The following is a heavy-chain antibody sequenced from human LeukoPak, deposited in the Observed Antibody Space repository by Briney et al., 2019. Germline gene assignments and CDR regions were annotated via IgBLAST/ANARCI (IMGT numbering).Heavy chain of an antibody. CDR3: ARHPLWGFDD. J-gene: IGHJ4*02. CDR2: IHPGNSDT. Sequence: GESLKISCKASGYSFTTYWIGWVRQMPGKGLEWMAIIHPGNSDTKYSPSFQGQVTISADKSTSTAYLQWSSLKASDTAMYYCARHPLWGFDDWGQGTLVTVSS. D-gene: IGHD3-16*01. CDR1: GYSFTTYW. V-gene: IGHV5-51*01.